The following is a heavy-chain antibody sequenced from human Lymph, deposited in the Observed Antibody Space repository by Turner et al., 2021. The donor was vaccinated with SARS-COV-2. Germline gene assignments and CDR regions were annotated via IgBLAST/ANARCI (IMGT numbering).Heavy chain of an antibody. D-gene: IGHD4-17*01. V-gene: IGHV4-31*01. J-gene: IGHJ4*02. CDR3: VRDYGCNANYFGY. CDR2: IYYSGGT. Sequence: QVQLQESGPGLVKPSQTLSLTCTVSGGSISSGAYYWGWIRQHPGKGLEWIGYIYYSGGTKYRPTLKRQVTMEVDTLKMQVTPEVSSVTAAGTAVYYWVRDYGCNANYFGYWGQGTLVTVSS. CDR1: GGSISSGAYY.